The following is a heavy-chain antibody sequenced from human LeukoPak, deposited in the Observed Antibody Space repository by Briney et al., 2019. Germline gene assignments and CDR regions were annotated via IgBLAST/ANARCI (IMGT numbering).Heavy chain of an antibody. Sequence: PSETLSLTCAVYGGSFSGYYWSWIHQPPGKGLEWIGEINHSGSTNYNPSLKSRVTISVDTSKNQFSLKLSSVTAADTAVYYCARGRGSGWLFDWGQGTLVTVSS. CDR2: INHSGST. V-gene: IGHV4-34*01. CDR1: GGSFSGYY. D-gene: IGHD6-19*01. J-gene: IGHJ4*02. CDR3: ARGRGSGWLFD.